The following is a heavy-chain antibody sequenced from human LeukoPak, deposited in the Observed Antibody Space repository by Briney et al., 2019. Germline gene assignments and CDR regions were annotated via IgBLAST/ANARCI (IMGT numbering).Heavy chain of an antibody. V-gene: IGHV3-33*07. D-gene: IGHD4-17*01. J-gene: IGHJ5*02. CDR2: IWFDASNN. CDR1: GIPFSRFG. Sequence: PGGSLRLSCAAPGIPFSRFGMDWLRQAQGKGLEWVAFIWFDASNNYYADSVNGRFPISRHNSTNPLYLQMNSLTAEDSAVYYCARDGTVTAGPFDPWGGGTLVTVSS. CDR3: ARDGTVTAGPFDP.